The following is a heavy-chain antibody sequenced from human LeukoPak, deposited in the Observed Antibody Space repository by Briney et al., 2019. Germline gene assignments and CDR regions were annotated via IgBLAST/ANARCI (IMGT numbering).Heavy chain of an antibody. Sequence: SETLSLTCTVSGGSISSSSYYWGWIRHPPGKGLEWIGSIYYSGSTYYNPSLKSRVTISVDTSKNQFSLKLSSVTAADTAVYYCARHSSSTSCYFLPWGQGTLVTVSS. D-gene: IGHD2-2*01. CDR3: ARHSSSTSCYFLP. V-gene: IGHV4-39*01. J-gene: IGHJ5*02. CDR1: GGSISSSSYY. CDR2: IYYSGST.